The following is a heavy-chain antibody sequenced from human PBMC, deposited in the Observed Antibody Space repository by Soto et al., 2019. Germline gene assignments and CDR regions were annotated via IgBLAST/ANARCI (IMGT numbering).Heavy chain of an antibody. CDR3: AHSPPNLYNWNDGNFDY. D-gene: IGHD1-1*01. Sequence: QITLKESGPTLVKPTQTLTLTCTFSGFSLSTSGVGVGWIRQPPGKALEWLALIYWDDDKRYSPSLKSRLTITKDTSKNQVVLTMTNMDPVDTATYYCAHSPPNLYNWNDGNFDYWGQGTLVTVSS. J-gene: IGHJ4*02. V-gene: IGHV2-5*02. CDR1: GFSLSTSGVG. CDR2: IYWDDDK.